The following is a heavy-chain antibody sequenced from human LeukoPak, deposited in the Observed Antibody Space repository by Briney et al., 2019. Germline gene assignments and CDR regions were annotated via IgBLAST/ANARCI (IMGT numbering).Heavy chain of an antibody. CDR2: ISRSSSYI. V-gene: IGHV3-21*01. J-gene: IGHJ4*02. CDR1: GFTFSVTW. Sequence: PGESLRLSCAASGFTFSVTWMNWVRQAPGKGLEWVSSISRSSSYIYYADSMKGRFTISRDNAKNSLDLQMHSLRAEDTAVYYCAGGSSVVRGVSPAGDYWGQGTLVTVSS. CDR3: AGGSSVVRGVSPAGDY. D-gene: IGHD3-10*01.